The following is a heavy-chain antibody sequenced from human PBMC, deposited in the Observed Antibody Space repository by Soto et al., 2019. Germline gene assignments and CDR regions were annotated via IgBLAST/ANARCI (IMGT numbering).Heavy chain of an antibody. CDR1: GGSISSSSYY. V-gene: IGHV4-39*01. CDR2: IYYSGST. CDR3: ARLDPVEPYSFDY. J-gene: IGHJ4*02. Sequence: PAETLSLTCTVSGGSISSSSYYWGWIRQPPGKGLEWIGSIYYSGSTYYNPSLKSRVTISVDTSKNQFSLKLSSVTAADTAVYYCARLDPVEPYSFDYWGQGPLVTSPQ.